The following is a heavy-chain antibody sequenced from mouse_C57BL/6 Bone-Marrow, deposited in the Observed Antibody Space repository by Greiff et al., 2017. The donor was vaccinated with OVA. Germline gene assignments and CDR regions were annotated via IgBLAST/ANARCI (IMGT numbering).Heavy chain of an antibody. Sequence: HVQLQQSGAELVRPGASVKLSCKASGYTFTDYYINWVKQRPGQGLEWIARIYPGSGNTYYNEKFKGKATVTAEKSSSTAYMQLSSLTSEDSAVDFCARSRGTWEFAYWGQGTLVTVSA. CDR2: IYPGSGNT. CDR1: GYTFTDYY. D-gene: IGHD3-3*01. V-gene: IGHV1-76*01. J-gene: IGHJ3*01. CDR3: ARSRGTWEFAY.